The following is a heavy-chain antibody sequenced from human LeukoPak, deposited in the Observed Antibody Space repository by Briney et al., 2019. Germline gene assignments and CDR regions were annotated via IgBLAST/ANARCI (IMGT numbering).Heavy chain of an antibody. D-gene: IGHD6-19*01. CDR1: GYTFTSYG. Sequence: ASVKVSCKASGYTFTSYGISWVRQAPGQGLEWMGWISAYNGNTNYAQKLQGRVTTTTDTSTSTAYMELRSLRSDDTAVYYCARVGYSSGWYESGWFDPWGQGTLVTVSS. CDR3: ARVGYSSGWYESGWFDP. J-gene: IGHJ5*02. CDR2: ISAYNGNT. V-gene: IGHV1-18*01.